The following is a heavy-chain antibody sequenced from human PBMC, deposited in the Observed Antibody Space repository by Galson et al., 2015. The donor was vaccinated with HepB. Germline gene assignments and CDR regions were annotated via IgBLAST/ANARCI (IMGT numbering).Heavy chain of an antibody. J-gene: IGHJ5*02. CDR1: GFTFSSYW. V-gene: IGHV3-74*01. CDR2: INSDGSST. Sequence: SLRLSCAASGFTFSSYWMHWVRQAPGKGLVWVSRINSDGSSTSYADSVKGRFTISRDNAKNTLYLQMNSLRAEDTAVYYCATLSPIAAAGPRWGAWGQGTLVTVSS. CDR3: ATLSPIAAAGPRWGA. D-gene: IGHD6-13*01.